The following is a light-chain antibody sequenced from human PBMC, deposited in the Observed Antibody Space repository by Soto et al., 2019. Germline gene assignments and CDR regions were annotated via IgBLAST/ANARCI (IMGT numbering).Light chain of an antibody. CDR2: RNN. CDR3: QSYDSSLSAYV. CDR1: SSNIGAGYD. Sequence: QSALTQPPSVSGAPGQRVTISCTGSSSNIGAGYDVHWYQQLPGTAPKLLIFRNNNRPSGVPDRFSGSKSGTSASLAITGLQAEDEADYYCQSYDSSLSAYVFATGTKVTLL. J-gene: IGLJ1*01. V-gene: IGLV1-40*01.